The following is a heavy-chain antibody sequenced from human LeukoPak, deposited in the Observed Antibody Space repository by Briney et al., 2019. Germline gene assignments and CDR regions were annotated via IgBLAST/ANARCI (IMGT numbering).Heavy chain of an antibody. V-gene: IGHV4-34*01. Sequence: SETLSLTCAVYGGSFSGYYWSWIRQPPGKGLEWIGEINHSGSTNYNPSLKSRVTISVDTSKNQFSLKLCSVTAADTAVYYCAREPRRYYYYYGMDVWGQGTTVTVSS. J-gene: IGHJ6*02. CDR2: INHSGST. CDR3: AREPRRYYYYYGMDV. CDR1: GGSFSGYY.